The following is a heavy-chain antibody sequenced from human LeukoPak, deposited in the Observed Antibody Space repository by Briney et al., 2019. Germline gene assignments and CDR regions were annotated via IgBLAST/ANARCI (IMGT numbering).Heavy chain of an antibody. J-gene: IGHJ4*02. CDR2: IYYSGST. V-gene: IGHV4-39*01. D-gene: IGHD6-13*01. Sequence: PSETLSLTCAVSGYSISSSSYYWGWIRQPPGKGLEWIGSIYYSGSTYYNPSLKSRVTISVDTSKNQFSLKLSSVTAADTAVYYCARHLRIAAVDYWGQGTLVTVSS. CDR3: ARHLRIAAVDY. CDR1: GYSISSSSYY.